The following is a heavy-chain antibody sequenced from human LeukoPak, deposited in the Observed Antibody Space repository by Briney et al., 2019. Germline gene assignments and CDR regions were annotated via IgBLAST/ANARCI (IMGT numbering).Heavy chain of an antibody. CDR3: AKEREYGGFGGGVADY. CDR2: ISYDGSNK. J-gene: IGHJ4*02. D-gene: IGHD5-12*01. CDR1: GFTFSSYA. V-gene: IGHV3-30-3*01. Sequence: GGSLRLSCAASGFTFSSYAMHWVRQAPGKGLEWVAVISYDGSNKYYADSVKGRFTISRDNSKNTLYLQMNSLRAEDTAVYYCAKEREYGGFGGGVADYWGQGTLVTVSS.